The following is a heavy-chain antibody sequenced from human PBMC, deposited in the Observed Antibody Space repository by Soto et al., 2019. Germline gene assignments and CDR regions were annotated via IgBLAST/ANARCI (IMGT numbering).Heavy chain of an antibody. CDR2: IYYSGST. J-gene: IGHJ4*02. Sequence: SETLSLTCTVSGGSISSGGYYWSWIRQHPGKGLEWIGYIYYSGSTYYNPSLKSRVTISVDTSKNQFSLKLSSVTAADTAVYYCARGMTTVTTIAYWGQGTLVTVSS. CDR1: GGSISSGGYY. V-gene: IGHV4-31*03. CDR3: ARGMTTVTTIAY. D-gene: IGHD4-4*01.